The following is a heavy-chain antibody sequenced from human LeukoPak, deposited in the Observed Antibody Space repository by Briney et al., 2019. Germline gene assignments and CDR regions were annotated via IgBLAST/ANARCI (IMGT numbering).Heavy chain of an antibody. J-gene: IGHJ4*02. D-gene: IGHD7-27*01. CDR2: TKGSGSGM. CDR3: ARDDNWGFDY. CDR1: GFPFSDYS. Sequence: GGPLRLSCAPSGFPFSDYSMNWVPQPPGKGLEGVANTKGSGSGMGSGNYYAGAVKGRFTISRDNAKNSLYLQMNSLRAEDTAFYYCARDDNWGFDYWGQGALVTVSS. V-gene: IGHV3-21*05.